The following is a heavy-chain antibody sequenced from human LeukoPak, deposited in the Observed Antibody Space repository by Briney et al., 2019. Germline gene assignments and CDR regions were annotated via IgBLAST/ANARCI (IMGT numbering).Heavy chain of an antibody. CDR2: ISSSSSYI. CDR3: AGDLSGFISYDAFDI. CDR1: GFTFSSYS. J-gene: IGHJ3*02. Sequence: GGSLRLSCAASGFTFSSYSMNWVRQAPGKWLEWVSSISSSSSYIYYADSVKGRFTISRDNAENSLYLQMNSLRAEDTAVYYCAGDLSGFISYDAFDIWGQGTMVTVSS. V-gene: IGHV3-21*01. D-gene: IGHD3-22*01.